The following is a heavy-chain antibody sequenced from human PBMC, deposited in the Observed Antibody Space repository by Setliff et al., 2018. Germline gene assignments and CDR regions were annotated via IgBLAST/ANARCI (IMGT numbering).Heavy chain of an antibody. CDR1: GGSISSGSYY. V-gene: IGHV4-61*02. D-gene: IGHD4-4*01. CDR2: IYTSGST. J-gene: IGHJ5*02. CDR3: ARARYSNFLNWFDP. Sequence: PSGTLSLTCTVSGGSISSGSYYWSWIRQPAGKGLEWIGRIYTSGSTNYNPSLKSRVTISVDTSKNQFSLKLSSVTAADTAVYYCARARYSNFLNWFDPWGQGTLVTVSS.